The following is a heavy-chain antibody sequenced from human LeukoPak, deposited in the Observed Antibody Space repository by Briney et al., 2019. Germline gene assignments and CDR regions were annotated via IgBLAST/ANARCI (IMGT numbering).Heavy chain of an antibody. J-gene: IGHJ6*03. V-gene: IGHV4-39*01. CDR3: ARQSIAARGDFYYLDV. Sequence: PSATLSLTCTVSSGSIGSSPYYWGWIRQPPGKGLEWIGSVYHNGSTFYNPSLKSRVTMSVDTSNNQFSLRLSSVTAADTAFYYCARQSIAARGDFYYLDVWGKGATVTVSS. D-gene: IGHD6-6*01. CDR1: SGSIGSSPYY. CDR2: VYHNGST.